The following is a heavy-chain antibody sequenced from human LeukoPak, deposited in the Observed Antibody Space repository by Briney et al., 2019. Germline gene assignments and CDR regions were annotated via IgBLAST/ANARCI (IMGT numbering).Heavy chain of an antibody. CDR3: ARAYSSSWYWNWFDP. CDR1: GGSFSGYY. J-gene: IGHJ5*02. D-gene: IGHD6-13*01. CDR2: IYNSGST. Sequence: SETLSLTCAVYGGSFSGYYWSWIRQPPGKGLEWIGSIYNSGSTYYNPSLKSRVTISVDMSKNQFSLKMSSVTAADTAVYYCARAYSSSWYWNWFDPWGQGTLVTVSS. V-gene: IGHV4-34*01.